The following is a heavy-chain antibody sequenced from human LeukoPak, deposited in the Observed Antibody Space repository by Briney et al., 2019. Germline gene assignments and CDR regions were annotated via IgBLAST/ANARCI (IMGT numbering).Heavy chain of an antibody. Sequence: GESLKISCKGSGYRFTSYWIGWVRQMPGKGLEWMGIIYPGDSDTRYSPSLQGQVTISADKSINTAYLQWSSLKASDTAMYYCARPLDTATIEPFDYWGQGTLVTVSS. J-gene: IGHJ4*02. CDR2: IYPGDSDT. CDR3: ARPLDTATIEPFDY. D-gene: IGHD5-18*01. V-gene: IGHV5-51*01. CDR1: GYRFTSYW.